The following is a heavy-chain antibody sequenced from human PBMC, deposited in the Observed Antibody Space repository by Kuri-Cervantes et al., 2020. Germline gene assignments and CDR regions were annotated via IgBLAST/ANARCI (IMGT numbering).Heavy chain of an antibody. V-gene: IGHV3-9*01. Sequence: SLKISCAASGFTFDDYAMHWVRQAPGKGLEWVSGISWNSGTIGYADSVKGRFTISRDNAKNSLYLQMNSLRAEDTALYYCAKGAYYDSGGYFDYWGQGALVTVSS. CDR3: AKGAYYDSGGYFDY. J-gene: IGHJ4*02. D-gene: IGHD3-22*01. CDR2: ISWNSGTI. CDR1: GFTFDDYA.